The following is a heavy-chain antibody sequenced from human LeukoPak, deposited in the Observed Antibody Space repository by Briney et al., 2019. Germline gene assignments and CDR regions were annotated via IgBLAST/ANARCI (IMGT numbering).Heavy chain of an antibody. J-gene: IGHJ4*02. V-gene: IGHV4-39*07. CDR1: GGSVSSSSYY. Sequence: SETLSLTCTVSGGSVSSSSYYWGWIRQPPGKGLEWIGSIYYSGSTYYNPSLKSRVTISVDTSKNQFSLKLSSVTAADTAVYYCATSGWYLLPGVYWGQGTLVTVSS. CDR3: ATSGWYLLPGVY. CDR2: IYYSGST. D-gene: IGHD6-19*01.